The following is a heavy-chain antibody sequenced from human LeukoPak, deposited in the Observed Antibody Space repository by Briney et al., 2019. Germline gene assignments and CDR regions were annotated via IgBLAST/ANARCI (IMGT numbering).Heavy chain of an antibody. CDR3: ARATSAHVDTAMVTHYFDY. V-gene: IGHV4-59*01. Sequence: SETLSLTCTVSGGSISSYYWSWIQQPPGKGLEWIGYIYYSGSTNYNPSLKSRVTISVDTSKNQFSLKLSSVTAADTAVYYCARATSAHVDTAMVTHYFDYWGQGTLVTVSS. CDR2: IYYSGST. D-gene: IGHD5-18*01. CDR1: GGSISSYY. J-gene: IGHJ4*02.